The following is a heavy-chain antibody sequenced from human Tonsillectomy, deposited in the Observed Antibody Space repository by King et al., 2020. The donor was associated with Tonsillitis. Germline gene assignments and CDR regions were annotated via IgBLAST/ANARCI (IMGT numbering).Heavy chain of an antibody. V-gene: IGHV3-74*01. D-gene: IGHD3-10*01. CDR3: AADYGSGSYYKNPYYFDY. CDR1: GYNFSSYW. CDR2: INSDGSST. Sequence: VQLVESGGGLVQPGGSLRLSCAASGYNFSSYWMHWVRQAPGKGLVWVSRINSDGSSTSYADSVKGRFTISRDNAKNTLYLQMNSVRAEDTAVYYCAADYGSGSYYKNPYYFDYWGQGTLVTVSS. J-gene: IGHJ4*02.